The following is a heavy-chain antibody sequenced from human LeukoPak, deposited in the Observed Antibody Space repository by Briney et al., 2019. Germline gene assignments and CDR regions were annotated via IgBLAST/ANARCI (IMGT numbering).Heavy chain of an antibody. Sequence: ETLSLTCAVYGGSFSGYYWSWIRQPPGKGLGWIGEINHSGSTNYNPSLKSRVTISVDTSKNQFSLKLSSVTAADTAMYYCARLLSMTTVEDVWGKGTTVTISS. J-gene: IGHJ6*04. V-gene: IGHV4-34*01. CDR3: ARLLSMTTVEDV. CDR2: INHSGST. CDR1: GGSFSGYY. D-gene: IGHD4-23*01.